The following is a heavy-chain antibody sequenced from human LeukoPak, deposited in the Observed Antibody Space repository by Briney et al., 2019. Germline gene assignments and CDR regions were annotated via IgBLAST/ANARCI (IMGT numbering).Heavy chain of an antibody. V-gene: IGHV4-39*01. CDR3: AKTLQRRRDDAFDI. D-gene: IGHD2-21*02. CDR1: GGSISSSTNYY. Sequence: SETLSLTCTVSGGSISSSTNYYWAWIRQPPGKGLEWIGSIYYGGTTYYNPSLKSRVTISVDTSKNQFSLKLSSVTAADTAVYYCAKTLQRRRDDAFDIWGQGTMVTVSS. CDR2: IYYGGTT. J-gene: IGHJ3*02.